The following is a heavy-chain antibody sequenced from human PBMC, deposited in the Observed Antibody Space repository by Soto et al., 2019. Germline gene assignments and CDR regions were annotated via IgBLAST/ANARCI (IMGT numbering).Heavy chain of an antibody. D-gene: IGHD6-19*01. CDR1: GYTFTSYD. CDR3: ARMKPPPGEQWLVPHMDV. J-gene: IGHJ6*03. CDR2: MNPNSGNT. V-gene: IGHV1-8*01. Sequence: ASVKVSCKASGYTFTSYDINWVRQATGQGLEWMGWMNPNSGNTGYAQKFQGRVTMTRNTSISTAYMELSSLRSEDTAVYYCARMKPPPGEQWLVPHMDVWGKGTTVTVSS.